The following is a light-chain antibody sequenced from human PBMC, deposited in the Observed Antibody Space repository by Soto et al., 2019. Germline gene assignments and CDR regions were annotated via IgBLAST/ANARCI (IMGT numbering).Light chain of an antibody. V-gene: IGKV3-15*01. CDR3: QQYNDWPPDRA. CDR1: QSVGSN. Sequence: EIVMTQSPATLSVSPGERATLSCRASQSVGSNLAWYQQKPGQAPRLLIYGASTRATGIPARFSGSGSGTEFLLTISSLQSEDFAIYFCQQYNDWPPDRAFGQGTKVEIK. CDR2: GAS. J-gene: IGKJ1*01.